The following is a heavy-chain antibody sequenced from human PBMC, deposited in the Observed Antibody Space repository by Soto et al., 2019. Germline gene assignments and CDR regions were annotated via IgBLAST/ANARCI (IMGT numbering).Heavy chain of an antibody. J-gene: IGHJ4*02. CDR3: ETGYSSGWYGEGADY. Sequence: GGSLRLSCAASGFTFSSYGMHWVRQAPGKGLEWVAVISYDGSNKYYADSVKGRFTISRDNSKNTLYLQMNSLRAEDTAVYYCETGYSSGWYGEGADYWGQGTLATVSS. D-gene: IGHD6-19*01. CDR2: ISYDGSNK. V-gene: IGHV3-30*03. CDR1: GFTFSSYG.